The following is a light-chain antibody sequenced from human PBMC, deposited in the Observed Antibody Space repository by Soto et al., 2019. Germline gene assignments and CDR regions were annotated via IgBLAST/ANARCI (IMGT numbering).Light chain of an antibody. CDR1: QSVSSN. CDR2: GAS. V-gene: IGKV3-15*01. J-gene: IGKJ1*01. Sequence: EIVMTQSPASLSVSPGERDTLSWRASQSVSSNLAWYQQKPGQAPRLLIYGASTRATAIPARFSGSGSGTEFTLTISSRQSEDFAVYYCQQYNNWPPWTFGQGTKVEIK. CDR3: QQYNNWPPWT.